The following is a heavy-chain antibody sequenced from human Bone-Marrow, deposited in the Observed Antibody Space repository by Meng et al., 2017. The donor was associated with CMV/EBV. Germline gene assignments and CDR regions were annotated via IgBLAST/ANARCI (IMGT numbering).Heavy chain of an antibody. CDR1: GYPFTRYY. CDR2: INPSGGST. D-gene: IGHD5-18*01. V-gene: IGHV1-46*01. Sequence: ASGYPFTRYYMRWVRQAPGQGLEWMGIINPSGGSTSYAQKFQGRVTMTRDTSTSTVYMELSSLRSEDAAVYYCARDLGYSYGHYFDYWGQGTLVTVSS. CDR3: ARDLGYSYGHYFDY. J-gene: IGHJ4*02.